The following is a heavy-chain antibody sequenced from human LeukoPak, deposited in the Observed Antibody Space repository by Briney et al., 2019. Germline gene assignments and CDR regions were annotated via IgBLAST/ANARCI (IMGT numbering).Heavy chain of an antibody. J-gene: IGHJ4*02. CDR1: GFTFSSYA. CDR3: AKSKKDGMVRGVYYFDY. CDR2: ISGSGGST. Sequence: PGGSLRLSCAASGFTFSSYAMSWVRQAPGKGLEWVSAISGSGGSTYYADSVKGRFTISRDNSKNTLYLQMNSLRAEDTAVCYCAKSKKDGMVRGVYYFDYWGQGTLVTVSS. D-gene: IGHD3-10*01. V-gene: IGHV3-23*01.